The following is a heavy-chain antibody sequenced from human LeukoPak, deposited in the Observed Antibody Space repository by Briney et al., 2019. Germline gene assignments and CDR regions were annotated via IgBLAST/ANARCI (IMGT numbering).Heavy chain of an antibody. CDR3: ARGWFSPFDY. J-gene: IGHJ4*02. Sequence: PSETLSLTCAVYGGSFSGYYWSWIRQPPVKGLEWIGEINHSGSTNYNPSLKSRVTISVDTSKNQFSLKLSSVTAADTAVYYCARGWFSPFDYWGQGTLVTVSS. V-gene: IGHV4-34*01. CDR1: GGSFSGYY. D-gene: IGHD3-10*01. CDR2: INHSGST.